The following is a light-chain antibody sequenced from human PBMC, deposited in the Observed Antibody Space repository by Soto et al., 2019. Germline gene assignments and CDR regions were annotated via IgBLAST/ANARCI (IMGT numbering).Light chain of an antibody. CDR3: LQYHNLWA. CDR1: QSVSRY. Sequence: EIALTQSPATLSLSPGERATLSCRASQSVSRYLAWYQQKPGQAPRLLIYDASNRATGIPARFSGSGSGTEFTLTISSLQPEDFTVYSCLQYHNLWAFGQGTKV. V-gene: IGKV3-11*01. CDR2: DAS. J-gene: IGKJ1*01.